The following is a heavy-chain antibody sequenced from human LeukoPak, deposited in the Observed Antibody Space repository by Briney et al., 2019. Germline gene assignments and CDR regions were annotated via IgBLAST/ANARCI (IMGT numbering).Heavy chain of an antibody. CDR1: GFTFGAYT. Sequence: GGSLRLSCVASGFTFGAYTINWVRQAPGKGLEWVSCIFSRSESILYADSVKGRFTISRDNAKNLLYLQMDSLRVEDTAVYYCARDFFHSSESRPFDYWGQGTLVTVSS. CDR2: IFSRSESI. CDR3: ARDFFHSSESRPFDY. J-gene: IGHJ4*02. V-gene: IGHV3-21*06. D-gene: IGHD3-22*01.